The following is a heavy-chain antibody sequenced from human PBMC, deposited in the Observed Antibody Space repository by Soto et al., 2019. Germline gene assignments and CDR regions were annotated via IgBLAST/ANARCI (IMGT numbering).Heavy chain of an antibody. CDR1: GGTFSSYA. CDR3: ARDRYSSGWSSGMDV. CDR2: IIPIFGTA. Sequence: GASVKVSCKASGGTFSSYAISWVRQAPGQGLEWMGGIIPIFGTANYAQKFQGRVTITADESTSTAYMELSSLRSEDTAVYYCARDRYSSGWSSGMDVWGQGTTVTVSS. J-gene: IGHJ6*02. D-gene: IGHD6-19*01. V-gene: IGHV1-69*13.